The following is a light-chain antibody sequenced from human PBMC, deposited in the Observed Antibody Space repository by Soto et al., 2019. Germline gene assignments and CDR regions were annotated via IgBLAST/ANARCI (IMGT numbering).Light chain of an antibody. CDR1: STDVGSCSY. CDR2: EVT. CDR3: SSCTSSNTLYV. Sequence: QSALIQPASVSGSPGQSITISCTGTSTDVGSCSYVSWYQQHPGKAPKLLIYEVTYRPSGLSHRFSGSKSGNTASLTISGLQAEDEADYYCSSCTSSNTLYVFGSGTKVTVL. V-gene: IGLV2-14*01. J-gene: IGLJ1*01.